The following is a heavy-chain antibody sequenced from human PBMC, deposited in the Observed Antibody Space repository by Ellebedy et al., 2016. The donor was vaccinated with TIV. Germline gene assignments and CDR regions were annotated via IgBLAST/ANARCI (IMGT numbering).Heavy chain of an antibody. V-gene: IGHV3-21*01. Sequence: GESLKISXAASGFTFSSYSMNWVRQAPGKGLEWVSSISSSSSYIYYADSVKGRFTISRDNAKNSLYLQMNSLRAEDTAVYYCARDTIVGVDYWGQGTLVTVSS. CDR2: ISSSSSYI. CDR3: ARDTIVGVDY. J-gene: IGHJ4*02. D-gene: IGHD1-26*01. CDR1: GFTFSSYS.